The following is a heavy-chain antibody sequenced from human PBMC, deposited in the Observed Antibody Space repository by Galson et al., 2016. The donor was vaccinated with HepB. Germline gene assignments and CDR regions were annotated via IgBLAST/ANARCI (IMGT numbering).Heavy chain of an antibody. J-gene: IGHJ4*02. V-gene: IGHV3-33*01. CDR3: AREDSSGYYYFAY. D-gene: IGHD3-22*01. CDR1: GFTFSSYG. CDR2: IWHDGSKK. Sequence: LRLSCAASGFTFSSYGFHWVRQAPDKGLEWVAVIWHDGSKKYYAASVKGRFTFSRDDSTNTLYLQMNSLRAEDTAVYYCAREDSSGYYYFAYWGQGTLVTVSS.